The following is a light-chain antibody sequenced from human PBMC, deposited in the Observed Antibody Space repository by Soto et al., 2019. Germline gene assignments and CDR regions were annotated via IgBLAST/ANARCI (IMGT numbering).Light chain of an antibody. V-gene: IGLV2-14*01. Sequence: QSALTQPASVSGSPGQWITISCTGTSSDVGGYNYVSWYQQHPGKAPKLMIYDVSNRSSGVSNRFSGSKSGNTASLTISGLQAEDEGDYYCRSYTSSSTVFRGGTQLTVL. CDR1: SSDVGGYNY. CDR3: RSYTSSSTV. CDR2: DVS. J-gene: IGLJ3*02.